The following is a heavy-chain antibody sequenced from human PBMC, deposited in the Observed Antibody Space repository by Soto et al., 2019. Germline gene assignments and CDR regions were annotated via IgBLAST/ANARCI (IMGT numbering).Heavy chain of an antibody. Sequence: SVEVSCKASGGTFSSYAISWVRQAPGQGLEWMGGIIPIFGTANYAQKFQGRVTITADKSTSTAYMELSSLRSEDTAVYYCAREGIRLVVPAATDYYYYGMDVWGQGTTVTV. CDR3: AREGIRLVVPAATDYYYYGMDV. J-gene: IGHJ6*02. V-gene: IGHV1-69*06. CDR1: GGTFSSYA. D-gene: IGHD2-2*01. CDR2: IIPIFGTA.